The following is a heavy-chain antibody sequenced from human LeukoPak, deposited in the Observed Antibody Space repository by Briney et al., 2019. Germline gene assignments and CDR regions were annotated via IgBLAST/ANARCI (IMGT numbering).Heavy chain of an antibody. CDR1: GGSFSGYY. Sequence: SETLSLTRAVYGGSFSGYYWSWIRRPPGKGLEWIGYIYYSGSTNYNPSLKSRVTISVDTSKNQFSLKLSSVTAADTAVYYCARVSLAYCGGDCYPFDYWGQGTLVTVSS. V-gene: IGHV4-59*01. J-gene: IGHJ4*02. CDR2: IYYSGST. CDR3: ARVSLAYCGGDCYPFDY. D-gene: IGHD2-21*02.